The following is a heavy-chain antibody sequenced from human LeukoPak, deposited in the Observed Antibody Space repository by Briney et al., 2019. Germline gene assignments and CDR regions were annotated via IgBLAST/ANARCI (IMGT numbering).Heavy chain of an antibody. Sequence: SVKVSCKASGGTFSSYAISWVRQAPGQGLEWMGRIIPILGIANYAQKFQGRVTITADKSTSTAYMELSSLRSEDTAMYYCATISPYCSGGSCYGFDYWGQGTLVTVSS. CDR3: ATISPYCSGGSCYGFDY. J-gene: IGHJ4*02. CDR1: GGTFSSYA. D-gene: IGHD2-15*01. CDR2: IIPILGIA. V-gene: IGHV1-69*04.